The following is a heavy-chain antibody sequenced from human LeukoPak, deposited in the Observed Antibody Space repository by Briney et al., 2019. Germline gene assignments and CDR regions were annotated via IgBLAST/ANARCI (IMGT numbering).Heavy chain of an antibody. CDR3: AKDGNFGSGSYYRGDS. V-gene: IGHV3-30*02. Sequence: GGSLRLSCAASGFTFSDYGIHWVRKAPGKGLEWVAFVQYDGSNKYYADSVKGRFTISRDNSKNTLYLQMNSLRAEDTAVYYCAKDGNFGSGSYYRGDSWGQGTLVTVSS. D-gene: IGHD3-10*01. J-gene: IGHJ4*02. CDR1: GFTFSDYG. CDR2: VQYDGSNK.